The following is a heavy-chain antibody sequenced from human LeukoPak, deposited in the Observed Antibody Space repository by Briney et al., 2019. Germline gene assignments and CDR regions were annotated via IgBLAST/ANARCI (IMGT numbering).Heavy chain of an antibody. D-gene: IGHD1-26*01. CDR2: IRGSGGST. Sequence: GGSLRLSCAASGFTFSSYAMSWVRQAPGKGPEWVSAIRGSGGSTYYADSVKGRFTISRDNSKNTLYLQMNSLRAEDTAVYYCAKDEVGATGLFHYWGQGTLVTASS. CDR1: GFTFSSYA. V-gene: IGHV3-23*01. CDR3: AKDEVGATGLFHY. J-gene: IGHJ4*02.